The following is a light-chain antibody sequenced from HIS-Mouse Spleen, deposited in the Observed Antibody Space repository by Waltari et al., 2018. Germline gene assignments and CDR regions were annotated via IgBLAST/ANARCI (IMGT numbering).Light chain of an antibody. Sequence: QSALTQPASVSGSPGQSITISCTGTSSDVGSYNLVSWYQQHPGKAPKLMIYAGSKRPSWVSNRFSGSKSGNTSSLTISGLQAEDEADYYCCSYAGSSTVVFGGGTKLTVL. CDR1: SSDVGSYNL. CDR2: AGS. V-gene: IGLV2-23*01. CDR3: CSYAGSSTVV. J-gene: IGLJ2*01.